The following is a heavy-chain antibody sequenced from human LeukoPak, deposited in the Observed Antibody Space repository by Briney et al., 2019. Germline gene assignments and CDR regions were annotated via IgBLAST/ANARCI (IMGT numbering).Heavy chain of an antibody. Sequence: ASVKVSFKASGYTFTSYGISWVRQAPGQGLEWMGWISAYNGNTNYAQKLQGRVTMTTDTSTSTAYMELRSLRSDDTAVYYCARRLGDCSGGSCYGRDWEINWFDPWGQGTLVTVSS. J-gene: IGHJ5*02. CDR3: ARRLGDCSGGSCYGRDWEINWFDP. V-gene: IGHV1-18*04. CDR2: ISAYNGNT. D-gene: IGHD2-15*01. CDR1: GYTFTSYG.